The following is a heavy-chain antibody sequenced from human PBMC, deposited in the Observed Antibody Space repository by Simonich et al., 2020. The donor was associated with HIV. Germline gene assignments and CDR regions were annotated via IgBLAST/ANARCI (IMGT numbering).Heavy chain of an antibody. CDR2: IYHSGSN. J-gene: IGHJ6*02. V-gene: IGHV4-38-2*02. CDR3: AREGGGYCSSTSCRYYYYGMDV. CDR1: GYSISSGYY. D-gene: IGHD2-2*01. Sequence: QVQLQESGPGLVKPSETLSLTCAVSGYSISSGYYWGWIRQPPGKGLEWIGSIYHSGSNYYNPSIKSRVTISVDTSKNQFSLKLSSVTAADTAVYYCAREGGGYCSSTSCRYYYYGMDVWGQGTTVTVSS.